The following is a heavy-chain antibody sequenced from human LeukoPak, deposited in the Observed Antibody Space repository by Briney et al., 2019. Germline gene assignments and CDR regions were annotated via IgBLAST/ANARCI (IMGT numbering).Heavy chain of an antibody. Sequence: SETLSLTCAVYGGSFSGYYWSWIRQPPGKGLEWIGEINHSGSTNYNPSLKSRVTISVDTSKNQFSLKLSSVTAADTAVYYCAVGGYYYGSLDYWGQGTLVTVSS. CDR3: AVGGYYYGSLDY. V-gene: IGHV4-34*01. CDR2: INHSGST. D-gene: IGHD3-22*01. CDR1: GGSFSGYY. J-gene: IGHJ4*02.